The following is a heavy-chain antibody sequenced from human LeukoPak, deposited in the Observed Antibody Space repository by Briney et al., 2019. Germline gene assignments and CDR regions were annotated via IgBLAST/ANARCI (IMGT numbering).Heavy chain of an antibody. CDR1: GYTFTGYY. CDR2: INPNSGGT. Sequence: ASVKVSCKASGYTFTGYYMHWVRQAPGQGLEWMGWINPNSGGTNYAQKFQGRVTMTTDTSTSTAYMELRSLGSDDTAVYYCARESPHYYDSSGYYLPSYWGQGTLVTVSS. V-gene: IGHV1-2*02. CDR3: ARESPHYYDSSGYYLPSY. D-gene: IGHD3-22*01. J-gene: IGHJ4*02.